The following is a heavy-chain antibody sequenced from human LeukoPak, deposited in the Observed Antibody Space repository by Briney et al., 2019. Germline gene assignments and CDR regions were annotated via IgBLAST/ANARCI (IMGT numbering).Heavy chain of an antibody. CDR2: INPNSGGT. J-gene: IGHJ4*02. Sequence: ASVKVSCKASGYTFTGYYMHWVRQAPGQGLEWMGWINPNSGGTNYAQKFQGRVTMTRDTSISTAYMELSRLRSDDTAVYYCARDWADYGEFFDYWGQGTLVTVSS. V-gene: IGHV1-2*02. D-gene: IGHD4-17*01. CDR3: ARDWADYGEFFDY. CDR1: GYTFTGYY.